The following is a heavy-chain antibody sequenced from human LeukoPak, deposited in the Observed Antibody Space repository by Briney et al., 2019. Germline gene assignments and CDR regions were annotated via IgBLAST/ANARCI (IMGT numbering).Heavy chain of an antibody. D-gene: IGHD3-10*01. CDR2: ISSSSSYI. J-gene: IGHJ4*02. CDR1: GFTFSSYS. Sequence: GGSLRLSCAASGFTFSSYSMNWVRQAPGKGLEWVSSISSSSSYIYYADSVKGRFTISRDNAKNSLYLHMNSLRAEDTALYYCASDTYYGSGSHHPRRFDYWGQGTLVTVSS. CDR3: ASDTYYGSGSHHPRRFDY. V-gene: IGHV3-21*04.